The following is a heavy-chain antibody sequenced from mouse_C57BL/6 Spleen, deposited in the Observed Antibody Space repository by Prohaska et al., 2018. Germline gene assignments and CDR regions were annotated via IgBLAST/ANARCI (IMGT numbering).Heavy chain of an antibody. CDR1: GYTFTDYY. Sequence: CKASGYTFTDYYINWMKQRPGQGLEWIGWILPGSGRTYYNEKLKGKTTSTVDKSSSTAYMLLSSLTSEDSAVYFCERHYGSGGFAYWGQGTLVTVSA. CDR3: ERHYGSGGFAY. D-gene: IGHD1-1*01. CDR2: ILPGSGRT. J-gene: IGHJ3*01. V-gene: IGHV1-75*01.